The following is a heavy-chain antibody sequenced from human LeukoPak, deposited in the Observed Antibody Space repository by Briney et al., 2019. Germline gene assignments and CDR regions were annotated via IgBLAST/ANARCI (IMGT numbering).Heavy chain of an antibody. CDR3: AREIASGRFDP. Sequence: ASVKVSCKASGYIFTNHYIHWVRQAPGQGLEWMGWINPNSGGTNYAQKFQGRVTMTRGTSISTAYMELSRLRSDDTAVYYCAREIASGRFDPWGQGTLVTVSS. V-gene: IGHV1-2*02. CDR1: GYIFTNHY. J-gene: IGHJ5*02. D-gene: IGHD1-26*01. CDR2: INPNSGGT.